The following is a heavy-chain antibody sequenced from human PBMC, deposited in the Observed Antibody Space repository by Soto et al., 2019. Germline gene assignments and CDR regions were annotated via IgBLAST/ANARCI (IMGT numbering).Heavy chain of an antibody. D-gene: IGHD3-10*01. CDR1: GFTFSSYA. CDR2: ISGSGGST. J-gene: IGHJ4*02. Sequence: GGSLRLSCAASGFTFSSYAMSWVRQAPGKGLEWVSAISGSGGSTYYADSVKGRFTISRDNSKNTLYLQMNSLRAEDTAVYYCAKDVWFGESIHPDYWGQGTLVTVSS. V-gene: IGHV3-23*01. CDR3: AKDVWFGESIHPDY.